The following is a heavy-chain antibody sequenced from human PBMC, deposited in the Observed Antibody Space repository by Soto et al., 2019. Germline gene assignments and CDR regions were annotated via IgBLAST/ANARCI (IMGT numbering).Heavy chain of an antibody. CDR3: ARVYYDFWSGYSVYYYYYGMDV. CDR1: GGSISSYY. J-gene: IGHJ6*02. Sequence: PSETLSLTCTVAGGSISSYYWSWIRQPPGKGREWIGYIYYSGSTNYNPSFKSRVTISVDTSKNQFSLKLSSVTAADTAVYYCARVYYDFWSGYSVYYYYYGMDVWGQGTTVTVSS. CDR2: IYYSGST. D-gene: IGHD3-3*01. V-gene: IGHV4-59*01.